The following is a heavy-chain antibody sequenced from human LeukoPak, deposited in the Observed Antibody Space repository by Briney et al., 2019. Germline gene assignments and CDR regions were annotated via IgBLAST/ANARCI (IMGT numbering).Heavy chain of an antibody. D-gene: IGHD2-2*01. CDR2: IYYSGST. CDR3: ARALGYCNSTSCRYDYYYYGMDV. J-gene: IGHJ6*02. CDR1: SGSISSGGYY. Sequence: SETLSLTCTVSSGSISSGGYYWSWLRQHPGKGLEWIGYIYYSGSTYYNPSLKSRVTISVDTSKNQFSLKLSSVTAADTAVYYCARALGYCNSTSCRYDYYYYGMDVWGQGTTVTVSS. V-gene: IGHV4-31*03.